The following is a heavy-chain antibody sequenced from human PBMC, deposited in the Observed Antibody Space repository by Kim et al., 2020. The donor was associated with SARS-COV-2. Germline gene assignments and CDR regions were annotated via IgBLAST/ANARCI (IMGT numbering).Heavy chain of an antibody. CDR2: ISSTSSHR. CDR3: ARGVLIDYYYAMDV. V-gene: IGHV3-21*01. Sequence: GGSLRLSCAASGFTFSNYSMNWVRQAPGKGLEWVSSISSTSSHRYHAESVRGRFTISRDNAKNSLYLQMNSLRAEDTAVYYCARGVLIDYYYAMDVWGQGTTVTVSS. D-gene: IGHD3-16*02. J-gene: IGHJ6*02. CDR1: GFTFSNYS.